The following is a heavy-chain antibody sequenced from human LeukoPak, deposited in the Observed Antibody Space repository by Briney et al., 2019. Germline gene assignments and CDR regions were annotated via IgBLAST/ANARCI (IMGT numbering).Heavy chain of an antibody. CDR2: ISGCGGST. V-gene: IGHV3-23*01. CDR1: GFTFSSYA. CDR3: AKGAYYDSSGYYYRAGFDY. D-gene: IGHD3-22*01. J-gene: IGHJ4*02. Sequence: PGGPLRLSCAASGFTFSSYAMGWVRQAPGKGLEWVSAISGCGGSTYYADSVKGRFTISRDNSKNTLYLQMNSLRAEDTAVYYCAKGAYYDSSGYYYRAGFDYWGQGTLVTVSS.